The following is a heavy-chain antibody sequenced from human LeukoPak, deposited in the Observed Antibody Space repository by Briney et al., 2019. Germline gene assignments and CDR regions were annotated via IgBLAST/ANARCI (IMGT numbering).Heavy chain of an antibody. Sequence: GGSLRLSCAASGFTFSSYAVSWVRQAPGKGLEWVSVIRGSGGSTYYADSVKGRFTISRDNSKNTLYLQMNSLRAEDTAVYYCAKGEAVAGTSSWFDPWGQGTLVTVSS. J-gene: IGHJ5*02. CDR3: AKGEAVAGTSSWFDP. CDR2: IRGSGGST. V-gene: IGHV3-23*01. D-gene: IGHD6-19*01. CDR1: GFTFSSYA.